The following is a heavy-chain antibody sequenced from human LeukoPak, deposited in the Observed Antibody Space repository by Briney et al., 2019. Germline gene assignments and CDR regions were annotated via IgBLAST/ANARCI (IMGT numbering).Heavy chain of an antibody. D-gene: IGHD1-26*01. V-gene: IGHV3-23*01. Sequence: GGSLRLSCVASGFTFSSCAMSWVRQAPGKGLEWVSAIDVGGGNTYYADSVKGRFTFSRDNFKNTLHLQMNSLRAEDTAVYYCAKADTGGNYFDQWGQGTLVTVSS. J-gene: IGHJ4*02. CDR1: GFTFSSCA. CDR3: AKADTGGNYFDQ. CDR2: IDVGGGNT.